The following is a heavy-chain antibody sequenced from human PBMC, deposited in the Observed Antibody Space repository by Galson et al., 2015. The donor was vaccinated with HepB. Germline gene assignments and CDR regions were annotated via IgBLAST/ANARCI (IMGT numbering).Heavy chain of an antibody. CDR3: AREWDDYSPIYYYGMDV. D-gene: IGHD4-11*01. V-gene: IGHV3-48*02. CDR2: ISSSSSTI. Sequence: SLRLSCAASGFTFSSYSMNWVRQAPGKGLEWVSYISSSSSTIYYADSVKGRFTISRDNAKNSLYLQMNSLRDEDTAVYYCAREWDDYSPIYYYGMDVWGQGTTVTVSS. J-gene: IGHJ6*02. CDR1: GFTFSSYS.